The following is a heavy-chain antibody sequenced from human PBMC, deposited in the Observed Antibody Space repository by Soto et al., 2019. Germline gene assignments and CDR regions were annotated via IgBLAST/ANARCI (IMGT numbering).Heavy chain of an antibody. CDR1: GGTFSSYA. CDR2: IIPIFGTA. CDR3: ARGGLGYCSSTSCSYYFDY. V-gene: IGHV1-69*13. Sequence: SVKVSCKASGGTFSSYAISWVRQAPGQGLEWMGGIIPIFGTANYAQKFQGRVTITADESTSTAYMELSSLRSEDTAVYYCARGGLGYCSSTSCSYYFDYWGQGTLVTVSS. J-gene: IGHJ4*02. D-gene: IGHD2-2*01.